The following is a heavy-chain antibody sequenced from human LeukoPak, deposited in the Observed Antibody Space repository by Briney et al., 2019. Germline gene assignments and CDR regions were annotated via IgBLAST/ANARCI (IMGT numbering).Heavy chain of an antibody. D-gene: IGHD1-26*01. Sequence: GGSLRLSCAASGLTVSSSYMSWVRQAPRKGLEWVSVISSDGKTNCADSVKGRFTISRDISKNTLYLQMNSLRAEDTAVYYCARDNGGSYYFDYWGQGTLVTVSS. CDR1: GLTVSSSY. CDR3: ARDNGGSYYFDY. CDR2: ISSDGKT. V-gene: IGHV3-53*01. J-gene: IGHJ4*02.